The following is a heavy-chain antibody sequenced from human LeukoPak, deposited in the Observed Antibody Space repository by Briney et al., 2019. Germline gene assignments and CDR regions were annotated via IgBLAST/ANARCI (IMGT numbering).Heavy chain of an antibody. Sequence: GGSLRLSCAASGFTFSSYAMSWVRQAPGKGLEWVSAISGSGGSTYYADSVKGRFTISRDNSKNTLYLQMNSLRAEDTAVYYCAKDQEYHDILTGYDYWGQGTLVTVSS. CDR3: AKDQEYHDILTGYDY. J-gene: IGHJ4*02. V-gene: IGHV3-23*01. CDR2: ISGSGGST. CDR1: GFTFSSYA. D-gene: IGHD3-9*01.